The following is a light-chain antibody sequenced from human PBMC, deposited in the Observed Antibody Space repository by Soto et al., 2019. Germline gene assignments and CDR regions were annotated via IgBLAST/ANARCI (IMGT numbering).Light chain of an antibody. CDR2: GAS. J-gene: IGKJ1*01. CDR3: QQYGDSPQT. Sequence: ETALTQSPATLSLSPGERATLSCRASQSVSNNYLAWYQQKPGQAPRLLIYGASNRATAIPDRFSGSGFGTDFTLTITRLEPEDFAVYYCQQYGDSPQTFGPGTKVDIK. V-gene: IGKV3-20*01. CDR1: QSVSNNY.